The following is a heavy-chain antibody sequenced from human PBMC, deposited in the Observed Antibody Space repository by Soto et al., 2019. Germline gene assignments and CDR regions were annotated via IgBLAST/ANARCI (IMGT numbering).Heavy chain of an antibody. V-gene: IGHV4-31*03. CDR3: ARVPPSAPDIVVVPAASNWFDP. CDR1: GGSISSGGYY. CDR2: IYYSGST. Sequence: SETLSLTCTVSGGSISSGGYYWSWIRQHPGKGLEWIGYIYYSGSTYYNPSLKSRVTISVDTSKNQFSLKLSSVTAADTAVYYCARVPPSAPDIVVVPAASNWFDPWGQGTLVTVSS. J-gene: IGHJ5*02. D-gene: IGHD2-2*01.